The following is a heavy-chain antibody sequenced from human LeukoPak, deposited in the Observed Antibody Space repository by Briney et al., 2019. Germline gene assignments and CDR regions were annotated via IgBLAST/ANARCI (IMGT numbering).Heavy chain of an antibody. V-gene: IGHV4-59*01. CDR2: TYYSGST. CDR1: GGSISTNY. Sequence: SETLSLTCTVSGGSISTNYWNWIRQPPGKGLEWIGYTYYSGSTKYNPSLKSRVTISVDTSKNQFSLKLSSVTAADTAVYYCARADYGDYSIDSWGQGTLFTVSS. CDR3: ARADYGDYSIDS. J-gene: IGHJ4*02. D-gene: IGHD4-17*01.